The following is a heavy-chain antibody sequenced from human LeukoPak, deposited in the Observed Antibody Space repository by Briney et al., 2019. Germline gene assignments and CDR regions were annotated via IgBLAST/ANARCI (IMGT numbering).Heavy chain of an antibody. D-gene: IGHD6-19*01. V-gene: IGHV3-9*01. CDR1: GFTFDDYS. Sequence: PGGSLRLSCAASGFTFDDYSMHWVRQTPGKGLEWASGITKNSDGMGYADSVKGRFTISRDNAKNSLYLQMNSLRAEDTAVYYCARDGVSNSGWYGLDYWGQGTLVTVSS. CDR3: ARDGVSNSGWYGLDY. CDR2: ITKNSDGM. J-gene: IGHJ4*01.